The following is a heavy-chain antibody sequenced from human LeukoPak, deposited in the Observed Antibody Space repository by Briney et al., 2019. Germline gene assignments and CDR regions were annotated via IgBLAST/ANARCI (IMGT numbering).Heavy chain of an antibody. CDR1: GGSFSGYY. J-gene: IGHJ4*02. CDR3: ARGAVEAGTVHFDY. Sequence: PSETLSLTCAVYGGSFSGYYWSWIRQPPGKGLEWIGEINHSGSTNYNPSLKSRVTISVDTSKNQFSLKLSPVTAADTAVYYCARGAVEAGTVHFDYWGQGTLVTVSS. CDR2: INHSGST. D-gene: IGHD6-19*01. V-gene: IGHV4-34*01.